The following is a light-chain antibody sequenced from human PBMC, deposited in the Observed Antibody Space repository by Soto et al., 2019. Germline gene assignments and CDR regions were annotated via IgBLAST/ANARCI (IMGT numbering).Light chain of an antibody. CDR3: QQYSDWPLYT. CDR2: GAS. Sequence: EIVMTQSPATLSVSPGERATLSCGASQSISIHLAWYLQKPGQAPRLLIYGASTRATGVPARFSGSGSGTEFTLTISSLQSEDFAVFYCQQYSDWPLYTFGQGTKLEIK. CDR1: QSISIH. J-gene: IGKJ2*01. V-gene: IGKV3-15*01.